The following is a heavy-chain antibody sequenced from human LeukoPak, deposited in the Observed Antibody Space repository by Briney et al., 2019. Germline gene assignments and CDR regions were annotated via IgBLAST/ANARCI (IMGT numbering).Heavy chain of an antibody. D-gene: IGHD6-19*01. J-gene: IGHJ5*02. CDR2: IWYDGSNK. Sequence: PGRSLRPSSAAAGFTFSSHCMHCVRHHPGGGREWVAVIWYDGSNKYYADSVKGRFTISRDNSKNTLYLQMNSLRAEDTAVYYCARASSAVANWFDPWGQGTLVTVSS. V-gene: IGHV3-33*01. CDR3: ARASSAVANWFDP. CDR1: GFTFSSHC.